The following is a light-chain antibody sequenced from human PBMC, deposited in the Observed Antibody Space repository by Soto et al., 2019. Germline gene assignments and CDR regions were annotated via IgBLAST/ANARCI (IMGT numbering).Light chain of an antibody. CDR1: QSVSSY. V-gene: IGKV3-20*01. Sequence: GMRLSPANLLLFPGDSATLTCRASQSVSSYLAWYQQKPGQAPRLLIYGASSRATGIPDRFSGSGSGTGFTLTISVLEPVEIPVYDFPLYGSSPTTFGQGTKVDIK. CDR2: GAS. J-gene: IGKJ1*01. CDR3: PLYGSSPTT.